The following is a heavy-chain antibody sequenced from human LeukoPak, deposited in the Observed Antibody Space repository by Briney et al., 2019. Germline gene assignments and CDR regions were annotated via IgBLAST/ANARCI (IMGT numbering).Heavy chain of an antibody. Sequence: PGGFLRLSCAASGFTFSSYSMNWVRQAPGKGLEWVSSISSSSSYIYFADSVKGRFTISRDNAKNSLYLQMNSLRAEDTAVYYCARDLSYYDSSGPDYWGQGTLVTVSS. CDR2: ISSSSSYI. J-gene: IGHJ4*02. CDR3: ARDLSYYDSSGPDY. D-gene: IGHD3-22*01. CDR1: GFTFSSYS. V-gene: IGHV3-21*01.